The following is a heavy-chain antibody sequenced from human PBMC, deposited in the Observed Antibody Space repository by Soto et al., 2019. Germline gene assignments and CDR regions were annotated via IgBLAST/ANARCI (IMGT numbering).Heavy chain of an antibody. D-gene: IGHD6-13*01. V-gene: IGHV1-69*01. Sequence: QVQLVQSGAEVKKPGSSVKVSCKASGGTFSSYAISWVRQAPGQGLEWMGGIIPIFGTANYAQQFQGRVTMTADESTSTAYMELSSLRSEDTAVYSCARDHQPIAAAWNAFDIWGQGTMVTVSS. CDR1: GGTFSSYA. J-gene: IGHJ3*02. CDR2: IIPIFGTA. CDR3: ARDHQPIAAAWNAFDI.